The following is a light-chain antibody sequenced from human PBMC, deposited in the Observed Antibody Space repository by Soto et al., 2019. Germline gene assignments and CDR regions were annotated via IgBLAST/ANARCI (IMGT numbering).Light chain of an antibody. J-gene: IGKJ5*01. CDR2: DVS. Sequence: EIVLTQSPATLSLSPGERATLSFRASQSVSSYLAWYQQKPGQAPRLLIYDVSNRATGIPVRFSGSGSGTDFTLTISSLEPEDFAVYYCQQRSNWPPITFGQGTRLEIK. V-gene: IGKV3-11*01. CDR3: QQRSNWPPIT. CDR1: QSVSSY.